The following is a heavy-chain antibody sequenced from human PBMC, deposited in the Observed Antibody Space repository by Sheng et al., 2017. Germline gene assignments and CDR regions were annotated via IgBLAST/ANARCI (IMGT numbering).Heavy chain of an antibody. CDR2: IYYSGST. V-gene: IGHV4-39*07. CDR1: GGSISSSSHY. J-gene: IGHJ5*02. D-gene: IGHD4-4*01. Sequence: QLQLQESGPGLVKPSETLSLTCTVSGGSISSSSHYWGWIRQPPGKGLEWIGSIYYSGSTYYNPSLKSRVTISVDTSKNQFSLKLSSVTAADTAVYYCASAYRGLSWFDPWGQGTLVTVSS. CDR3: ASAYRGLSWFDP.